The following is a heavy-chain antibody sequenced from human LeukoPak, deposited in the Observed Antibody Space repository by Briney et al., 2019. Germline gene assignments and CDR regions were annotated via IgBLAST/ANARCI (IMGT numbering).Heavy chain of an antibody. CDR3: ARGRCSSTSCYTFYYYYGMDV. J-gene: IGHJ6*02. V-gene: IGHV4-34*01. CDR1: GGSFSGYY. D-gene: IGHD2-2*02. Sequence: SETLSLTCAVYGGSFSGYYWSWIRQPPGKGLEWIGEINHSGSTNYNPSLKSRVTISVDTSKNQFSLKLSSVTAADTAVYYCARGRCSSTSCYTFYYYYGMDVWGQGTTVTVSS. CDR2: INHSGST.